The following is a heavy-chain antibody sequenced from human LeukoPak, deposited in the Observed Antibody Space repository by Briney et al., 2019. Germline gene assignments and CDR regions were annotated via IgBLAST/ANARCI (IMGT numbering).Heavy chain of an antibody. Sequence: PGGSLRLSCAASGFTFSSYWMHWVRQAPGKGLVWVSRINNDGSSTSYADSVKGRFTISRDNAKNTLYLQMNSLRAEDTAVYYCAGPTKEGSSWYWWFDPWGQGTLVTVSS. D-gene: IGHD6-13*01. J-gene: IGHJ5*02. CDR3: AGPTKEGSSWYWWFDP. CDR2: INNDGSST. CDR1: GFTFSSYW. V-gene: IGHV3-74*01.